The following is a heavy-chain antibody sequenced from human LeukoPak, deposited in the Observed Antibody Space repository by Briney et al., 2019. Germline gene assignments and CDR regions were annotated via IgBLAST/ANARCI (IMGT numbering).Heavy chain of an antibody. Sequence: SETLSLTCTVSGGSISSSSYYWGWIRQSPGKGLEWIGSIYYSGSTYYNPSLKSRVTISVDTSKNQFSLKLSSVTAADTAVYYCARLSIAARPDDYWGQGTLVTVSS. CDR1: GGSISSSSYY. CDR3: ARLSIAARPDDY. D-gene: IGHD6-6*01. J-gene: IGHJ4*02. CDR2: IYYSGST. V-gene: IGHV4-39*01.